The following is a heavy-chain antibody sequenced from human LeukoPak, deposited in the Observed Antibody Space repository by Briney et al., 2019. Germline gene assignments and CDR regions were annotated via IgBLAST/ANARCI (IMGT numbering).Heavy chain of an antibody. J-gene: IGHJ6*02. Sequence: ASVKVSCKASGYTFTGYYMHWVRQAPGQGLEWMGWINPNSGGTNYAQKLQGRVTMTRDTSISTAYMELSRLRSDDTAVYYCARGKPWWELLYYYYGMDVWGQGTTVTVSS. D-gene: IGHD1-26*01. CDR3: ARGKPWWELLYYYYGMDV. CDR2: INPNSGGT. V-gene: IGHV1-2*02. CDR1: GYTFTGYY.